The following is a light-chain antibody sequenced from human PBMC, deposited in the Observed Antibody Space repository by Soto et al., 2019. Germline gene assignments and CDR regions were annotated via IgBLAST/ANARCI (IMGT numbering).Light chain of an antibody. V-gene: IGKV3-11*01. CDR2: DVS. CDR1: QSVSTY. CDR3: QQRINWPLT. J-gene: IGKJ4*01. Sequence: EIVLTQSPATLSLSPGERATLSCRASQSVSTYLAWYQQKPGQAPRLLIYDVSKRATGIPARFSGSGSGTDFTLTISSLVHEDFAVYHCQQRINWPLTFGGGTTVEIK.